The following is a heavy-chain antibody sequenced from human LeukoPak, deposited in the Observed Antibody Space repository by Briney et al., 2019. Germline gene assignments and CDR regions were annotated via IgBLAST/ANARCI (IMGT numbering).Heavy chain of an antibody. CDR1: GYSISSGYY. V-gene: IGHV4-38-2*02. CDR3: ARRVVRGVMEVSPKFRDWFDP. J-gene: IGHJ5*02. CDR2: IYHSGST. Sequence: SETLSLTCTVSGYSISSGYYWGWIRQPPGKGLEWIGSIYHSGSTYYNPSLKSRVTISVDTSKNQFSLKLSSVTAADTAVYYCARRVVRGVMEVSPKFRDWFDPWGQGTLATVSS. D-gene: IGHD3-10*01.